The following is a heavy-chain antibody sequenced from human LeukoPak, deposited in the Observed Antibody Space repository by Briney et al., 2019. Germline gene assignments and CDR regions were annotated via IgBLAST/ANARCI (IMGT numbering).Heavy chain of an antibody. CDR2: IYYSGST. Sequence: PSETLSLTCTVSGGSISSGGYYWSWIRQHPGKGLEWIGYIYYSGSTNYNPSLKSRVTISVDTSKNQFSLKLSSVTAADTAVYYCARERGSPKILDYWGQGTLVTVSS. V-gene: IGHV4-61*08. CDR1: GGSISSGGYY. CDR3: ARERGSPKILDY. J-gene: IGHJ4*02. D-gene: IGHD3-10*01.